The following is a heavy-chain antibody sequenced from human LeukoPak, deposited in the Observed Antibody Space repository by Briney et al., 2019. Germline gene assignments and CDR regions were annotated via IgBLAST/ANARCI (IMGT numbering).Heavy chain of an antibody. Sequence: SETLSLTCTVSGGSISSGGYYWSWIRQHPGKGLEWIGYIYYSGSTYYNPSLKSRVTISVDTSKNQFSLKLSSVTAADTAVYYCARVSSSWYPRWFDPWGQGTLVTVSS. V-gene: IGHV4-31*03. D-gene: IGHD6-13*01. J-gene: IGHJ5*02. CDR1: GGSISSGGYY. CDR2: IYYSGST. CDR3: ARVSSSWYPRWFDP.